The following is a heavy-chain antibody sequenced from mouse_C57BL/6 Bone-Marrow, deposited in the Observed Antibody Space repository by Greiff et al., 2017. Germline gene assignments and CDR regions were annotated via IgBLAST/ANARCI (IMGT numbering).Heavy chain of an antibody. Sequence: EVKLMESGGGLVKPGGSLKLSCAASGFTFSSYAMSWVRQTPEKRLEWVATISDGGSYTYYPDNVKGRFTISRDNAKNNLYLQMSHLKSEDTAMYYCARLACDYWGQGTTLTVSS. CDR3: ARLACDY. V-gene: IGHV5-4*03. CDR2: ISDGGSYT. CDR1: GFTFSSYA. J-gene: IGHJ2*01.